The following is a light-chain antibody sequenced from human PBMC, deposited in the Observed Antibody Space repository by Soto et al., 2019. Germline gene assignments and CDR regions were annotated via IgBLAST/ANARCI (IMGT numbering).Light chain of an antibody. CDR2: GAS. V-gene: IGKV3-20*01. CDR3: QQSFDIPWK. Sequence: DIVLTQSPGTLSLSPGDRATLSCRASQSVTSSYLAWHQQKPGQAPRLLIYGASNRATGIPDRFSGSGSGTDFTLTISGLQTEDFATYYCQQSFDIPWKFGQGTKVDIK. CDR1: QSVTSSY. J-gene: IGKJ1*01.